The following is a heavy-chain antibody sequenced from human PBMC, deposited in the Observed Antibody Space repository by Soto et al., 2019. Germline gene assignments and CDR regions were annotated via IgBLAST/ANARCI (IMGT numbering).Heavy chain of an antibody. V-gene: IGHV4-59*01. CDR3: ARDLRGDYSKNYYGMDV. J-gene: IGHJ6*02. CDR2: IHYSGST. Sequence: PSETLSLTCTVSGGSISSYYWSWIRQPPGKGLEWIGYIHYSGSTNYNPSLKSRVTISVDTSKNQFSLKLSSVTAADTAVYYCARDLRGDYSKNYYGMDVWGQGTTVTVSS. D-gene: IGHD3-22*01. CDR1: GGSISSYY.